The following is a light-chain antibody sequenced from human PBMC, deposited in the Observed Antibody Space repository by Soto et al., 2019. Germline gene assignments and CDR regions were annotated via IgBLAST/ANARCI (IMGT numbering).Light chain of an antibody. CDR3: QQFYAVPRT. J-gene: IGKJ3*01. V-gene: IGKV4-1*01. Sequence: EIVLTQFPDSLAVSLGERAAINCKSSQSVLNPSTNKSSLAWYQHKPGQPPVLLIHRASIRASGVPDRFSGSGSGTDFSLTISGLQAEDVAFYYCQQFYAVPRTFGPGTKVDIK. CDR1: QSVLNPSTNKSS. CDR2: RAS.